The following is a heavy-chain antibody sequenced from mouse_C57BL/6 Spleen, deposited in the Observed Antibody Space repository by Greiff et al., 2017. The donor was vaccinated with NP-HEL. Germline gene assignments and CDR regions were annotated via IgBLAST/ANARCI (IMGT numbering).Heavy chain of an antibody. D-gene: IGHD3-1*01. J-gene: IGHJ4*01. Sequence: QVQLQQPGAALVRPGSSVKLSCKASGYTFTSYWMDWVKQRPGQGLEWIGNIYPSASETHYNQKFEDKATLTVDKSSSTAYMTLSSLTSEDSAVYYCARSGNAMDYWGKGTSVTVSS. CDR1: GYTFTSYW. CDR2: IYPSASET. V-gene: IGHV1-61*01. CDR3: ARSGNAMDY.